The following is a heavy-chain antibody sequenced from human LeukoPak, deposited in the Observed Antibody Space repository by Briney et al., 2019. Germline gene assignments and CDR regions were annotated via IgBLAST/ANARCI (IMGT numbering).Heavy chain of an antibody. J-gene: IGHJ4*02. CDR1: GGSISSYY. CDR3: ARSRDGYNYDY. CDR2: IYYSGST. V-gene: IGHV4-59*01. D-gene: IGHD5-24*01. Sequence: SETLSLTCTVSGGSISSYYWSWIRQPAGKGLEWIGYIYYSGSTNYNPSLKSRVTISVDTSKNQFSLKLSSVTAADTAVYYCARSRDGYNYDYWGQGTLVTVSS.